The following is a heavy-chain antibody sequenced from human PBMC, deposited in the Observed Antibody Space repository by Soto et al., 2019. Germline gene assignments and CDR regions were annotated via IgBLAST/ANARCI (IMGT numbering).Heavy chain of an antibody. D-gene: IGHD1-26*01. CDR1: GGTFSSYI. CDR3: ARFPQTAIVGAAYFDY. V-gene: IGHV1-69*02. Sequence: QVQLVQSGAEVKKPGSSVKVSCKASGGTFSSYIISWVRQAPGQGLEWMGRIIPILGIANYAQKFQGRVTITAVKSTSTAYMDLSSLRSEDTAVYYCARFPQTAIVGAAYFDYWGQGTLVTVSS. CDR2: IIPILGIA. J-gene: IGHJ4*02.